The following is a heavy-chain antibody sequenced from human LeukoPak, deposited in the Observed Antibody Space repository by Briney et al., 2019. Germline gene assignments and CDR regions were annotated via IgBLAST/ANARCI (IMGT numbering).Heavy chain of an antibody. V-gene: IGHV4-31*03. D-gene: IGHD3-22*01. CDR1: GGSISSSSYY. CDR2: INYSGNT. CDR3: ARAGGITYYFDTSGRYYFDY. J-gene: IGHJ4*02. Sequence: PSETLSLTCTVSGGSISSSSYYWSWIRQRPGKGLGWIGNINYSGNTYYNPSLKSRVTISVDTSKNQFSLKLSPVTAADTAVYFCARAGGITYYFDTSGRYYFDYWGQGTLVTVSS.